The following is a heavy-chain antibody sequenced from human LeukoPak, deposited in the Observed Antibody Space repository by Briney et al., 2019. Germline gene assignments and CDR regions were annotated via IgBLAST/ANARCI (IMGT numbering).Heavy chain of an antibody. J-gene: IGHJ4*01. Sequence: GGSLRLSCAASGFTFSSYAMSWVRQAPGKGLEWVSAISGSGGSTYYADSVKGRFTISRDNSKNTLYLQMNSLRAEDTAVYYCAKVSGGGKLIVVVITLFDYWGQEPWSPSPQ. V-gene: IGHV3-23*01. CDR3: AKVSGGGKLIVVVITLFDY. CDR2: ISGSGGST. CDR1: GFTFSSYA. D-gene: IGHD3-22*01.